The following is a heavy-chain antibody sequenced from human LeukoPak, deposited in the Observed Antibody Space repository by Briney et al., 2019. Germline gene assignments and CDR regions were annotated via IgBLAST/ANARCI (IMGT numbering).Heavy chain of an antibody. Sequence: SETLSLTCTVSGGSISSGDYYWSWIRQPPGKGLEWIAYMYYSGSTYYNPSLKNRVTMSADTSKNQLSLKLSSVTAADTAVYYCARPYYYDSRIDPWGQGILVTVAS. CDR3: ARPYYYDSRIDP. D-gene: IGHD3-22*01. V-gene: IGHV4-30-4*01. CDR1: GGSISSGDYY. J-gene: IGHJ5*02. CDR2: MYYSGST.